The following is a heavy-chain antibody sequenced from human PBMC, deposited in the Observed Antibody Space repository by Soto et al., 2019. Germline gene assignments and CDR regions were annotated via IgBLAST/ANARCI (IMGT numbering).Heavy chain of an antibody. CDR1: GFTFSSYG. J-gene: IGHJ1*01. Sequence: QVQLVESGGGVVQPGRSLRLSCAASGFTFSSYGMHWVRQAPGKGLEWVAVISYDGSNKYYADSVKGRFTISRDNSKNTLYLQMNSLRAEDTAVYYCAKDPRIQLLLSGYFQHWGQGTLVTVSS. D-gene: IGHD5-18*01. CDR3: AKDPRIQLLLSGYFQH. V-gene: IGHV3-30*18. CDR2: ISYDGSNK.